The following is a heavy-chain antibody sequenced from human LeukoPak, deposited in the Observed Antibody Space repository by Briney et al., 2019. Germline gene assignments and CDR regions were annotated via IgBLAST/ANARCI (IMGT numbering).Heavy chain of an antibody. V-gene: IGHV3-48*03. CDR3: VSDAFDI. J-gene: IGHJ3*02. CDR2: ISSSGSAI. Sequence: PGGSLRLSCAASGFTFCNFEMTWVRQAPEKGLELVSYISSSGSAIYYGDSVKGRFTISRDNAKNSLYLQMNNLRAEDTAVYYCVSDAFDIWGQGTMVTVSS. CDR1: GFTFCNFE.